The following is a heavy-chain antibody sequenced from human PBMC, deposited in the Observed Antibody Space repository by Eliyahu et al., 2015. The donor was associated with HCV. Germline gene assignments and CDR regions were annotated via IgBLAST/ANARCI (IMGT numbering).Heavy chain of an antibody. CDR2: ISYDGSNK. D-gene: IGHD1-26*01. V-gene: IGHV3-30-3*01. J-gene: IGHJ4*02. Sequence: QVQLVESGGGVVQPGRSLRLSCAASGFTFSXYAMHWVRQAPGKGLEGVAVISYDGSNKYYADSVKGRFTISRDNSKNTLYLQMNSLRAEDTAVYYCARDRSGGYSGNLESHFDYWGQGTLVTVSS. CDR1: GFTFSXYA. CDR3: ARDRSGGYSGNLESHFDY.